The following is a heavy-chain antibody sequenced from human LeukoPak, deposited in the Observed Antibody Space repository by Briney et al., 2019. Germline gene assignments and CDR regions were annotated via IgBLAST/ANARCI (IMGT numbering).Heavy chain of an antibody. Sequence: AESLKISCKGSAYSFTSYWIGWVRQMPGKGLEWMGIIYPGDSGTRYSPSFQSQVTTSADKSISTAYLQWSSLKASDTAMYYCARLVGLLSGQFWFDPWGQGTLVTVSS. CDR3: ARLVGLLSGQFWFDP. D-gene: IGHD1-26*01. CDR1: AYSFTSYW. CDR2: IYPGDSGT. J-gene: IGHJ5*02. V-gene: IGHV5-51*01.